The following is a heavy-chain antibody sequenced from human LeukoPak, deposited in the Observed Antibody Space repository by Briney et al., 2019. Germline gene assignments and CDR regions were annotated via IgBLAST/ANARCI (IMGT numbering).Heavy chain of an antibody. CDR3: ARVNAVSSAGAFDI. D-gene: IGHD2-2*01. Sequence: SETLSLTCNVSGVSISSSSYYWGWIRQPPGKGLEWIGEINHSGSTNYNPSLKSRVTISVDTSKNQFSLKLSSVTAADTAVYYCARVNAVSSAGAFDIWGQGTMVTVSS. CDR2: INHSGST. V-gene: IGHV4-39*07. J-gene: IGHJ3*02. CDR1: GVSISSSSYY.